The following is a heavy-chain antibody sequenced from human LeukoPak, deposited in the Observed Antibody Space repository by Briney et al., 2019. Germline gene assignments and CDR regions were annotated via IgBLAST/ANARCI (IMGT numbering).Heavy chain of an antibody. CDR1: GGSISSYY. D-gene: IGHD7-27*01. J-gene: IGHJ4*02. V-gene: IGHV4-59*01. CDR3: ARDIWGQEYFDY. Sequence: PSETLSLTCTVSGGSISSYYWSWIRQPPGKGLEWIGYIYYSGSTNYNPSLKSRVTISVDTSKNQFSLKLTSVTAADTAVYYCARDIWGQEYFDYWGQGTLVTVS. CDR2: IYYSGST.